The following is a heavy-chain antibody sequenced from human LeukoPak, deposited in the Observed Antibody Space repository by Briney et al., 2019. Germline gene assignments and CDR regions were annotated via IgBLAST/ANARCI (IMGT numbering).Heavy chain of an antibody. CDR1: GFTFSGYW. CDR3: ARVGHVGYCSGGSCLDY. D-gene: IGHD2-15*01. Sequence: GGSLRLSCAASGFTFSGYWMSWVRQAPGKGLEWVANIKQDGSEKYYVDSVKGRFTISRDNAKNSLFLQMNSLRAEDTAVYYCARVGHVGYCSGGSCLDYWGQGTLVTVSS. V-gene: IGHV3-7*02. J-gene: IGHJ4*02. CDR2: IKQDGSEK.